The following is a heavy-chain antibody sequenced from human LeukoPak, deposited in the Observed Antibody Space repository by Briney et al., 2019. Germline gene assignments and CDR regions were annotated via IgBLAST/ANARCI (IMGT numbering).Heavy chain of an antibody. CDR1: GGSISSYY. Sequence: SETLSLTCTVSGGSISSYYWSWLRQPPGKGLEWIGYIYYSGSTNYNPSLKSRVTISVDTSKNQFSLKLSSVTAADTAVYYCARGDPHDYVWGSYRWDAFDIWGQGTMVTVSS. V-gene: IGHV4-59*01. CDR3: ARGDPHDYVWGSYRWDAFDI. D-gene: IGHD3-16*02. J-gene: IGHJ3*02. CDR2: IYYSGST.